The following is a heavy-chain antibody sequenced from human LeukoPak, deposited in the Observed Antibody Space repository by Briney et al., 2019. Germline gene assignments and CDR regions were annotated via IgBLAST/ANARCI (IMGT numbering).Heavy chain of an antibody. V-gene: IGHV3-9*01. J-gene: IGHJ4*02. D-gene: IGHD3-10*01. CDR1: GFTFDDYA. CDR2: ISWNSGSI. Sequence: PGRSLRLSCAASGFTFDDYAMHWVRQAPGKGLEWVSGISWNSGSIGYADSVEGRFTISRDNAKNPLYLQMNSLRAEDTALYYCAKDWRRFGESHFDYWGQGTLVTVSS. CDR3: AKDWRRFGESHFDY.